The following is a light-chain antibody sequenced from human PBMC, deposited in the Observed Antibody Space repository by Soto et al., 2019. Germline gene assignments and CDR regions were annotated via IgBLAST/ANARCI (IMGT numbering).Light chain of an antibody. CDR1: SSDVGGYNY. J-gene: IGLJ1*01. V-gene: IGLV2-14*03. CDR3: SSWTSGATYV. Sequence: QSVLTQPASVSGSPGQSITISCTGTSSDVGGYNYVSWYQQYPGKAPKVMIYDVNNRPSGVSNRFSGSKSGNTASLTISGLQAEDEADYYCSSWTSGATYVLGSGTKVTVL. CDR2: DVN.